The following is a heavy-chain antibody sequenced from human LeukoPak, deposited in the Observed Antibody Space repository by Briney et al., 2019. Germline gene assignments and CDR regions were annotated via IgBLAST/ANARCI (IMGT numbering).Heavy chain of an antibody. CDR3: ARLFQTYYYGSGSPQKYYFDY. CDR2: IYPGDSDT. Sequence: GESLKISCKGSGYSFTSYWIGWVRQMPGKGLEWMGIIYPGDSDTRYSPSFQGQVTISADKSISTAYLQWSSLKASDTAMYYCARLFQTYYYGSGSPQKYYFDYWGQGTLVTVSS. D-gene: IGHD3-10*01. CDR1: GYSFTSYW. V-gene: IGHV5-51*01. J-gene: IGHJ4*02.